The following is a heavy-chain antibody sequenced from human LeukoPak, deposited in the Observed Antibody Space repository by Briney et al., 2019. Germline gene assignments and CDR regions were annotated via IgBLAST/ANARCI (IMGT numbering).Heavy chain of an antibody. V-gene: IGHV3-48*03. Sequence: GGSLRLSCAASGFTFSSYEMNWVRQAPGKGLEWVSYISSSGSTIYYADSVKGRFTISRDNAKNSLYLQMNSLRAEDTAVYYCARAYDFWSGYYPPYFDYWGQGTLVTVSS. J-gene: IGHJ4*02. CDR1: GFTFSSYE. CDR2: ISSSGSTI. CDR3: ARAYDFWSGYYPPYFDY. D-gene: IGHD3-3*01.